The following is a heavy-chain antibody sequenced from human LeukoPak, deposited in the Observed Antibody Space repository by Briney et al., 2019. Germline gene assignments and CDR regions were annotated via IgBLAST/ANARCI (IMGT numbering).Heavy chain of an antibody. D-gene: IGHD6-13*01. CDR2: IYTSGST. V-gene: IGHV4-4*07. CDR3: ARGIGSTVSSWFQSGDWFDP. CDR1: GGSISSYY. J-gene: IGHJ5*02. Sequence: SETLSLTCTVSGGSISSYYWSWIRQPAGKGLEWIGRIYTSGSTNYNPSLKSRVTMSVDTSKNQFSLKLSSVTAADTAVYYCARGIGSTVSSWFQSGDWFDPWGQGTLVTVSS.